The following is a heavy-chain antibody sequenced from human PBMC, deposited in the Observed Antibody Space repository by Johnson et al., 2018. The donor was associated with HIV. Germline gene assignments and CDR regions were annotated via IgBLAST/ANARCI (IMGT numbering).Heavy chain of an antibody. CDR1: GFTVSSNY. J-gene: IGHJ3*02. CDR3: ARDPSGSYAEVTPDARFDI. V-gene: IGHV3-66*01. CDR2: IYSGGST. D-gene: IGHD1-26*01. Sequence: VQLVESGGGLVQPGGSLRLSCAASGFTVSSNYMSWVRQAPGKGLEWVSVIYSGGSTYYEDSVKGRFTISRDNSKNTLYLQMNSLRAEDTAVYYCARDPSGSYAEVTPDARFDIWGQGTMVTVSS.